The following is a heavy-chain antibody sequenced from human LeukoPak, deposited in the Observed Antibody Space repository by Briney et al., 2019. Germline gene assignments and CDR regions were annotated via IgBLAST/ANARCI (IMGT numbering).Heavy chain of an antibody. V-gene: IGHV7-4-1*02. J-gene: IGHJ3*02. CDR1: GYTFTIYA. CDR3: ARDRPYYYDSSGPDAFDI. D-gene: IGHD3-22*01. CDR2: INTNTGNP. Sequence: ASVKVSCKASGYTFTIYAMNWVRQAPGQGLEWMGWINTNTGNPTYAQGFTGRFVFSLDTSVSTAYLQISSLKAEDIAVYYCARDRPYYYDSSGPDAFDIWGQGTMVTVSS.